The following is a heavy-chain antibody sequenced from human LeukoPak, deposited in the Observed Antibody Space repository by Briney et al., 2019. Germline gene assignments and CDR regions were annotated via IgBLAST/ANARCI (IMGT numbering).Heavy chain of an antibody. CDR3: ARHPGSGWYFEGAFDI. J-gene: IGHJ3*02. CDR1: GYSSTSYW. CDR2: IYPGDSDT. Sequence: LGESLKISCKGSGYSSTSYWIGWVRQMPGKGLEWMGIIYPGDSDTRYSPSFQGQVTISADKSISTAYLQWSSLKASDTAMYYCARHPGSGWYFEGAFDIWGQGTMVTVSS. D-gene: IGHD6-19*01. V-gene: IGHV5-51*01.